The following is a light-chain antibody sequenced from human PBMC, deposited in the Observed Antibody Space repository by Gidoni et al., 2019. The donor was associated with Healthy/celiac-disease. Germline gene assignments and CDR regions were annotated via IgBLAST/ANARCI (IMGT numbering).Light chain of an antibody. J-gene: IGKJ4*01. V-gene: IGKV1-39*01. Sequence: DIQMTQSPSSLSASVGDRVTITCRASQSISSYLIWYQQKPGKAPKLLIYAASSLQSGVPSRFSGSGSGTDFTLTISSLQPEDFATYYCQQSYSTLGTFGGGTKVEIK. CDR2: AAS. CDR1: QSISSY. CDR3: QQSYSTLGT.